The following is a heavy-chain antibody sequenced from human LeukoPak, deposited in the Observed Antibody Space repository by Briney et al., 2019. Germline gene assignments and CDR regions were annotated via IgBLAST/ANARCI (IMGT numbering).Heavy chain of an antibody. V-gene: IGHV4-39*01. CDR3: ARTVLEFDY. J-gene: IGHJ4*02. D-gene: IGHD2/OR15-2a*01. CDR2: IYYSGST. Sequence: SETLSLTCTVSGGSISSSSYYWGWIRQPPGKGLEWIGSIYYSGSTYYNPSLKSRVTISVDTSKNQFSLKLSSVTAADTAVYYCARTVLEFDYWGQGTLDTVSS. CDR1: GGSISSSSYY.